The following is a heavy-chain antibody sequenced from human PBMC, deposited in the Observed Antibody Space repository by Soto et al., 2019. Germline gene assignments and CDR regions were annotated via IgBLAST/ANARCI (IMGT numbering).Heavy chain of an antibody. CDR3: QRSKGVVPTHAFDP. Sequence: PSETLSLTCGVSGGSISSINWWSWVRQTPGKGLEWIGEIYHNGRSNYNPSLKSRVTLSIDTSKNQFFLNLTTVTAADTAVHSCQRSKGVVPTHAFDPSGQGTLVTVAS. D-gene: IGHD2-15*01. J-gene: IGHJ5*02. CDR1: GGSISSINW. V-gene: IGHV4-4*02. CDR2: IYHNGRS.